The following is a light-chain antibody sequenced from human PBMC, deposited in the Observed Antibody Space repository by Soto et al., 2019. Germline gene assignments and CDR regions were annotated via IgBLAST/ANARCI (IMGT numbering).Light chain of an antibody. J-gene: IGKJ4*01. CDR3: QKYNSAPLT. CDR1: QSVNNN. CDR2: SAS. V-gene: IGKV3-15*01. Sequence: EILMTQSPVTLSVSPGERPTLSCTASQSVNNNVAWYQQKNGHTPRLLIYSASIGATGTPARFSGSGYGTDFNLTISSLQPEDVATYYCQKYNSAPLTFGGGTKVDIK.